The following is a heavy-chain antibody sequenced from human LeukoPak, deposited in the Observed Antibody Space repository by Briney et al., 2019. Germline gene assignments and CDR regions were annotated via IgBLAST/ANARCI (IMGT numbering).Heavy chain of an antibody. J-gene: IGHJ6*02. CDR1: GGTFSIYA. CDR3: ARGHGEDCGGDCPPLQAYGMDV. D-gene: IGHD2-21*02. V-gene: IGHV1-69*01. CDR2: IIPIFGTA. Sequence: SVKVSCEASGGTFSIYAISWVRQAPGQGLEWMGGIIPIFGTANYAQKFQGRVTITADESTSTAYMELSSLRSEDTAVYYCARGHGEDCGGDCPPLQAYGMDVWGQGTTVTVSS.